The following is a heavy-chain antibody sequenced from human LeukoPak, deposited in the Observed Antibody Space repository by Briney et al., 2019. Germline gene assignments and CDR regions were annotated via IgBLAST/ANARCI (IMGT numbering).Heavy chain of an antibody. J-gene: IGHJ4*02. Sequence: SETLSLTCTVSSDSISSSSYYWGWIRQPPGKGLEWIGTIYYSGSTYYNPSLKSRVTISVDTSKNQFSLKLSSVTAADTAVYYCVRVPTVTFFDYWGQGTLVTVSS. V-gene: IGHV4-39*07. CDR1: SDSISSSSYY. D-gene: IGHD4-17*01. CDR3: VRVPTVTFFDY. CDR2: IYYSGST.